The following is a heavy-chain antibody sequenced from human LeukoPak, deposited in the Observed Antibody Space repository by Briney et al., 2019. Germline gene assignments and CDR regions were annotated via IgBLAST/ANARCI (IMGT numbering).Heavy chain of an antibody. CDR3: ARVDTAMVYYYGMDV. J-gene: IGHJ6*02. D-gene: IGHD5-18*01. CDR1: GGSVSSGSYY. CDR2: IYYSGST. Sequence: SETLSLTCTVSGGSVSSGSYYWSWIRQPPGKGLEWIGYIYYSGSTNYNPSLKSRVTISLDTSKNQFSLKLSSVTAADTAVYYCARVDTAMVYYYGMDVWGQGTTVTVSS. V-gene: IGHV4-61*01.